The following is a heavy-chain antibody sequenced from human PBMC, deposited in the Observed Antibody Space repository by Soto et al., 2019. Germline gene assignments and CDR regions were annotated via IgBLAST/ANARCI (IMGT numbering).Heavy chain of an antibody. J-gene: IGHJ4*02. V-gene: IGHV2-70*13. Sequence: SGPTLVNPTQTLTLTCTFSGFSLSDAPMCVSWIRQPPGKALEWLALIDGDDDKKYSTSLKTRLTISKDTSKNQVVLTMTSMDPVDTATYYCARTDYGDQRGYFDYWGQGTLVTVSS. CDR3: ARTDYGDQRGYFDY. D-gene: IGHD4-17*01. CDR1: GFSLSDAPMC. CDR2: IDGDDDK.